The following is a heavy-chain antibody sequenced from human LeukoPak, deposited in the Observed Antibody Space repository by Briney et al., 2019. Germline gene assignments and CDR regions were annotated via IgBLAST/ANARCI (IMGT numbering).Heavy chain of an antibody. D-gene: IGHD6-13*01. CDR2: MNPNSGNT. CDR1: GYTFTSYD. Sequence: GASVKVSCKASGYTFTSYDINWVRQATGQGLEWMGWMNPNSGNTGYAQKFQGRVTMTRNTSISTAYMELSSLRSEDTAVYYCARVLGLEVWSGSSSWYAFDIWGQGTMVTVSS. J-gene: IGHJ3*02. V-gene: IGHV1-8*01. CDR3: ARVLGLEVWSGSSSWYAFDI.